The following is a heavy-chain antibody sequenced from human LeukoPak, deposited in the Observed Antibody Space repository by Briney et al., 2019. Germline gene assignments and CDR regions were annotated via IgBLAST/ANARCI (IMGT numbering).Heavy chain of an antibody. CDR1: GVSITTYY. CDR3: TRGRVAGGYYFDY. J-gene: IGHJ4*02. Sequence: PSETLSLTCTVSGVSITTYYWSRIRQTPGKGLEWIGYIYYSGSTNYNPSLKSRVTISVDTSKNHFSLKLSSVTAADTAVYYCTRGRVAGGYYFDYWGQGTLVTVSS. V-gene: IGHV4-59*01. D-gene: IGHD6-19*01. CDR2: IYYSGST.